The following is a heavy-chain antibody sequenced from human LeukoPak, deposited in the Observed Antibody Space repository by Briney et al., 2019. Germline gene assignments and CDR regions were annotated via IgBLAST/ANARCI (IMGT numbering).Heavy chain of an antibody. CDR2: IYYSGST. J-gene: IGHJ4*02. CDR1: GGSISSYY. Sequence: SETLSLTCTVSGGSISSYYWSWIRQPPGKGLEWIGYIYYSGSTNYNPSLKSRVTISVDTSKNQFSLKLSSVTAADPAVYYCARGISSPYYSFDYWGQGTLVTVSS. D-gene: IGHD6-6*01. CDR3: ARGISSPYYSFDY. V-gene: IGHV4-59*01.